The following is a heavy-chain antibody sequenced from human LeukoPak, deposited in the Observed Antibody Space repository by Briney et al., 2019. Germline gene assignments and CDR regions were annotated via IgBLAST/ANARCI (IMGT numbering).Heavy chain of an antibody. V-gene: IGHV3-23*01. CDR2: VTGSGIST. CDR1: GFTFTSYA. CDR3: AKGGCGSSTSCYDY. D-gene: IGHD2-2*01. Sequence: GGSLRLSCTASGFTFTSYAMSWVRQAPGKGLEWVSTVTGSGISTYYAESVKGRFTISRDNSKNTVYLQMNSLRVEDTAVYYCAKGGCGSSTSCYDYWGQGTLVTVSS. J-gene: IGHJ4*02.